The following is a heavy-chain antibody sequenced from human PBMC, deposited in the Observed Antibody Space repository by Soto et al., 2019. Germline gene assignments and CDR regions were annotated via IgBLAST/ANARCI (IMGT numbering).Heavy chain of an antibody. Sequence: PSETLSLTCTVSGGSISSADYYWSWIRQPPGKGLEWIGYIYYSGSTYYNPSLKSRVTISVDTSKNQFSLKLSSVTAADAAVYYCASLYCSGGSCDYWGQGTLVTVSS. CDR1: GGSISSADYY. J-gene: IGHJ4*02. CDR2: IYYSGST. D-gene: IGHD2-15*01. CDR3: ASLYCSGGSCDY. V-gene: IGHV4-30-4*01.